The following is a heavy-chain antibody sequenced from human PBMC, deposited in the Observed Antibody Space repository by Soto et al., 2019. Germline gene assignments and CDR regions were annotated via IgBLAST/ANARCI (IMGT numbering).Heavy chain of an antibody. CDR2: IGTRSTSI. V-gene: IGHV3-48*02. CDR1: GFTFIGYT. J-gene: IGHJ4*02. CDR3: ARDLNWGFDY. D-gene: IGHD7-27*01. Sequence: EVQLVESGGGLVQPGGSLRLSCAASGFTFIGYTMNWVRQAPGKGLEWISYIGTRSTSIYYSDSVRGRLTISRDSAKSSLYLQMNSLRDEDTAVYYCARDLNWGFDYWGQGTLVTVSS.